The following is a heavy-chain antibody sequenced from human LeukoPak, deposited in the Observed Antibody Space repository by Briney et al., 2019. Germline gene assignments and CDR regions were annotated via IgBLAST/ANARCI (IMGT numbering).Heavy chain of an antibody. CDR1: GFTFSIYI. D-gene: IGHD1-26*01. V-gene: IGHV3-48*01. CDR3: VRDLTIVGVAQVHH. J-gene: IGHJ5*02. Sequence: GGSLRLSCAASGFTFSIYIMNWVRQAPGKGLEWISYISTNRGTIWYADSVKGRFSISRDNAKNSLFLHMNSLRAEDTAVYYCVRDLTIVGVAQVHHWGQGTLVTVSS. CDR2: ISTNRGTI.